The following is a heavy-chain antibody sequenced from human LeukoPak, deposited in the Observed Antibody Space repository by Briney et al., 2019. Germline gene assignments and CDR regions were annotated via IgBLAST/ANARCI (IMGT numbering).Heavy chain of an antibody. D-gene: IGHD1-7*01. CDR1: GDSVSSNSAA. J-gene: IGHJ6*02. Sequence: SQTLSLTCAISGDSVSSNSAAWHWIRQSPSRGLEWLGRTYYRSKWYNDYAVSVKSRITINPDTSKNQFSLQLNSVTPEDTAVYYCARDLDITGTTGAYYYGMDVWGQGTTVTVSS. CDR2: TYYRSKWYN. CDR3: ARDLDITGTTGAYYYGMDV. V-gene: IGHV6-1*01.